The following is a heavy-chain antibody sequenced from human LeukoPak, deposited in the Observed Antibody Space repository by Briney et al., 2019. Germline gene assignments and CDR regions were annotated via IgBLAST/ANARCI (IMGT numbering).Heavy chain of an antibody. D-gene: IGHD6-19*01. CDR1: GGSISSYY. Sequence: SETLSLTCTVSGGSISSYYWSWIRQPAGKGLEWIGRIYTSGSTNYNPSLKSRVTMSVDTSKNQFSLKLSSVTAADTAVYYCAKAPQRPLSSGWFFDYWGQGTLVTVSS. V-gene: IGHV4-4*07. CDR2: IYTSGST. J-gene: IGHJ4*02. CDR3: AKAPQRPLSSGWFFDY.